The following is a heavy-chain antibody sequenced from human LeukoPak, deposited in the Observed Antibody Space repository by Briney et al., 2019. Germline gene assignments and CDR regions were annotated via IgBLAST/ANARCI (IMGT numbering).Heavy chain of an antibody. CDR2: INHSGST. Sequence: SETLSLTCADYGGSFSGYYWSWIRQPPGKGLEWIGEINHSGSTNYNPSLKSRVTISVDTSKNQFSLKLSSVTAADTAVYYCASASNGPGIAAADFYYYGMDVWGQGTTVTVSS. D-gene: IGHD6-13*01. CDR3: ASASNGPGIAAADFYYYGMDV. V-gene: IGHV4-34*01. CDR1: GGSFSGYY. J-gene: IGHJ6*02.